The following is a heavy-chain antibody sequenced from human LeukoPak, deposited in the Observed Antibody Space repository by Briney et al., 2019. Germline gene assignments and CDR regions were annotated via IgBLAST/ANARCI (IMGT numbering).Heavy chain of an antibody. Sequence: SETLSLTCTVSGGSISSGSYYWSWIRQPAGKGLEWIGRIYTSGSTNYNPSLKSRVTMSVDTSKNQFSLKLSSVTAADTAVYYCAREDSSGYASWFDPWGQGTLVTVSS. CDR3: AREDSSGYASWFDP. V-gene: IGHV4-61*02. J-gene: IGHJ5*02. CDR2: IYTSGST. CDR1: GGSISSGSYY. D-gene: IGHD3-22*01.